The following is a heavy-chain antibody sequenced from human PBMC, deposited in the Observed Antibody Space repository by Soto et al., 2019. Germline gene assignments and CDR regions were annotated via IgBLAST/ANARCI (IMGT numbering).Heavy chain of an antibody. CDR3: ARGVYSSSFYYYYMDV. CDR1: GYTFTSYD. V-gene: IGHV1-8*01. J-gene: IGHJ6*03. CDR2: MNPNSGNT. Sequence: ASLKVSCKASGYTFTSYDINWVRQATGQGLEWMGWMNPNSGNTGYAQKFQGRVTMTRNTSISTAYMELSSLRSEDTAVYYCARGVYSSSFYYYYMDVWGKGTTVTVSS. D-gene: IGHD6-13*01.